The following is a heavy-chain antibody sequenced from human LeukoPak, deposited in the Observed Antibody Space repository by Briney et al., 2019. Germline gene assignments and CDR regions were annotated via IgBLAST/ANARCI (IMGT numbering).Heavy chain of an antibody. CDR1: GGSISSSSYY. V-gene: IGHV4-39*01. Sequence: PSETLPLTCTVSGGSISSSSYYWGWIRQPPGKGLEWIVNIYYSGSTYYNPSLKSRVTISVDTSKNQFSLKLSSVTAADTAVYYCARRPHYDSSGYRAGAFDIWGQGTMVTVSS. CDR3: ARRPHYDSSGYRAGAFDI. CDR2: IYYSGST. D-gene: IGHD3-22*01. J-gene: IGHJ3*02.